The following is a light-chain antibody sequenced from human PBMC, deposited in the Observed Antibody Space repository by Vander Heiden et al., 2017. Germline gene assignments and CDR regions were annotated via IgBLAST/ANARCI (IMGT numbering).Light chain of an antibody. CDR2: WAT. CDR3: QQYYSTPYT. J-gene: IGKJ2*01. CDR1: QSILYSSNSKNY. V-gene: IGKV4-1*01. Sequence: IVMTQPPAALLVSLRARATINSKSSQSILYSSNSKNYLAWYQQKPGQPPKLLIYWATTRESGVPGRCSGSGSGTDFTLTISSLQAGDVAVYYCQQYYSTPYTFGQGTKLEIK.